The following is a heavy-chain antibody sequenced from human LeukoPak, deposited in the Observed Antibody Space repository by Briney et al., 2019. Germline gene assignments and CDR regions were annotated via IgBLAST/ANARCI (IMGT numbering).Heavy chain of an antibody. Sequence: PGGSLRLSCAASGFTFDDYAMHWVRHAPGKGLEWVSGISWNSGSIGYADSVKGRFTISRDNAKNSLYLQMNSLRAEDTALYYCAKCSFYYYYMDVWGKGTTVTVSS. J-gene: IGHJ6*03. CDR2: ISWNSGSI. V-gene: IGHV3-9*01. D-gene: IGHD6-13*01. CDR3: AKCSFYYYYMDV. CDR1: GFTFDDYA.